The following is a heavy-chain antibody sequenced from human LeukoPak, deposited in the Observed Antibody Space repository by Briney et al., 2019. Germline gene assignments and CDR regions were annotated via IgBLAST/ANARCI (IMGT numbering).Heavy chain of an antibody. Sequence: GGSLRLSCAASGFTVSSNYMSWVRQAPGKGLEWVSAISGSGGSTYYADSVKGRFTISRDNSKNTLYLQMNSLRAEDTAVYYCAKDFGVVPAAIFDYWGQGTLVTVSS. J-gene: IGHJ4*02. CDR2: ISGSGGST. V-gene: IGHV3-23*01. D-gene: IGHD2-2*02. CDR3: AKDFGVVPAAIFDY. CDR1: GFTVSSNY.